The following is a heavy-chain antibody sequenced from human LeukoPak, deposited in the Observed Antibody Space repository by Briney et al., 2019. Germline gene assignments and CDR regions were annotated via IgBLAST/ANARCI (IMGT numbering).Heavy chain of an antibody. V-gene: IGHV3-23*01. D-gene: IGHD2-2*02. Sequence: PGGSLRLSCAASGFTFSSYAMSWVRQAPGKGLERVSAISGSGGSTYYADSVKGRFTISRDNSKNTLYLQMNSLRAEDTAVYYCAKKEGIVVVPAAIDYWGQGTLVTVSS. CDR1: GFTFSSYA. J-gene: IGHJ4*02. CDR2: ISGSGGST. CDR3: AKKEGIVVVPAAIDY.